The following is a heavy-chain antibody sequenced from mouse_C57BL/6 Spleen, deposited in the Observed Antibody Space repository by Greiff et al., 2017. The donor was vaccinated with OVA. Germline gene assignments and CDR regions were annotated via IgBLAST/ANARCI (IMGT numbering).Heavy chain of an antibody. CDR3: ARGVNWDRFAY. D-gene: IGHD4-1*01. CDR1: GYTFTSYW. CDR2: IYPGSGST. V-gene: IGHV1-55*01. J-gene: IGHJ3*01. Sequence: QVQLKQSGAELVKPGASVKMSCKASGYTFTSYWITWVKQRPGQGLEWIGDIYPGSGSTNYNEKFKSKATLTVDTSSSTAYMQLSSLTSEDSAVYYCARGVNWDRFAYWGQGTLVTVSA.